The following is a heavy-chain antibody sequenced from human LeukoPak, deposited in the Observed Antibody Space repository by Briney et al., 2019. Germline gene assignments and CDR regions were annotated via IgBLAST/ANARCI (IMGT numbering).Heavy chain of an antibody. CDR2: ISSSSSTI. J-gene: IGHJ4*02. Sequence: PGGSLRLSCAASGFTFSSYSMNWVRQAPGKGLEWVSYISSSSSTIYYADSVKGRFTISRDNAKNSLYLQMSSLRDEDTAVYYCASFGMRSDYWGQGTLVTVSS. D-gene: IGHD3-10*01. V-gene: IGHV3-48*02. CDR1: GFTFSSYS. CDR3: ASFGMRSDY.